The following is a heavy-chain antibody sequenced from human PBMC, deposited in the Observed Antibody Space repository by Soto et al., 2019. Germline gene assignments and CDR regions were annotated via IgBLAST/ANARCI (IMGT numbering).Heavy chain of an antibody. V-gene: IGHV1-24*01. CDR3: ATGRRSIVVVVAADAFDI. J-gene: IGHJ3*02. CDR2: FDPEDGET. CDR1: GYTLTELS. D-gene: IGHD2-15*01. Sequence: ASVKVSCKVSGYTLTELSMHWVRQAPGKGLEWMGGFDPEDGETIYAQKFQGRVTMTEDTSTDTAYMELSSLRSEDTALYYCATGRRSIVVVVAADAFDIWGQGTMVTVSS.